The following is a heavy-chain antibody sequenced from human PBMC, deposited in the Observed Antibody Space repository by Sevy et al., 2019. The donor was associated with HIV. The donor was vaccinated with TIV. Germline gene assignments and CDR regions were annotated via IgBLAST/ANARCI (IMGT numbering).Heavy chain of an antibody. Sequence: GGSLRLSCAASAFNFSIYGMHWVRQAPDKGLEWVALIWYDGSNKYYADSVKGRFTISRDNSKSTLYLQMNSLRAEDTAVYYCAGGRDYGNFDYWGQGTLVTVSS. V-gene: IGHV3-33*01. D-gene: IGHD4-17*01. CDR2: IWYDGSNK. J-gene: IGHJ4*02. CDR1: AFNFSIYG. CDR3: AGGRDYGNFDY.